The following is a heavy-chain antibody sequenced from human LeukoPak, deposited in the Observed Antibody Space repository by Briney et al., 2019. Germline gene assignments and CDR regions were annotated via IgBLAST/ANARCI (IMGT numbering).Heavy chain of an antibody. D-gene: IGHD1-26*01. V-gene: IGHV3-21*01. Sequence: GGSLRLSCAASGFTFSSYSMNWVRQAPGKGLEWVSSISSSSSYIYYADSVKGRFTISRDNAKNSLYLQMNSLRAEDTAVYYCARDRELRPFDYWGQGTLVTVSS. CDR3: ARDRELRPFDY. CDR2: ISSSSSYI. J-gene: IGHJ4*02. CDR1: GFTFSSYS.